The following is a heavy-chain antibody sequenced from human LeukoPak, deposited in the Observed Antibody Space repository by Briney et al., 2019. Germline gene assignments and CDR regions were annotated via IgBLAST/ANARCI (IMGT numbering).Heavy chain of an antibody. Sequence: GRSLRLSCVASGFTFSSYAMHWVRQAPGKGLEWVAVISYDGSNKYYADSVKGRFTISRDNSKNTLYLQMNSLRAEDTAVYYCARDRQGVGPLDYWGQGTLVTVSS. CDR3: ARDRQGVGPLDY. V-gene: IGHV3-30*04. CDR2: ISYDGSNK. J-gene: IGHJ4*02. D-gene: IGHD3-10*01. CDR1: GFTFSSYA.